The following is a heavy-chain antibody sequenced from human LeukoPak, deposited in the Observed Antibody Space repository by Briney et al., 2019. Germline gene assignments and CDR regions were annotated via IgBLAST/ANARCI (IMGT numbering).Heavy chain of an antibody. V-gene: IGHV3-23*01. CDR2: ISDNGGNT. D-gene: IGHD6-6*01. CDR3: AKEAAPLDY. CDR1: GFTFSIYG. Sequence: GGSLRLSCSASGFTFSIYGMGGVRQAPGKGLECVSSISDNGGNTYYADSVKGRFTISRDNSKNTLDLQMNSLRAEDTAVYYCAKEAAPLDYWGQGTLVTVSS. J-gene: IGHJ4*02.